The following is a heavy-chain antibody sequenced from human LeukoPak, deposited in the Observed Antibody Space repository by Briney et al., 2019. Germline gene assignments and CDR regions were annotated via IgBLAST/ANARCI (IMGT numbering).Heavy chain of an antibody. CDR2: IYYSGST. J-gene: IGHJ5*02. Sequence: PSETLSLTCTVSGRSISSYYWSWIRQPPGKGLEWLVYIYYSGSTNYHPSLKSRVTISVDTSKNQFSLKLSYVTAADTAVYYCARVFSAFPYSSGWYGEFDPWGQGTLVTVSS. CDR1: GRSISSYY. V-gene: IGHV4-59*01. CDR3: ARVFSAFPYSSGWYGEFDP. D-gene: IGHD6-19*01.